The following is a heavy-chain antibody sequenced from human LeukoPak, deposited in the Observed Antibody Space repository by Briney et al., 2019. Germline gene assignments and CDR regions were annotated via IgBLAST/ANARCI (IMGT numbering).Heavy chain of an antibody. CDR3: ARGGAKGVVPAALYYFDY. V-gene: IGHV3-66*02. Sequence: GGSLRLSCAASGFAVSSNYMSWVRQAPGKGLEWVSVIYSGGSTYYADSVKGRFTISRDNSKNTLYLQMNSLRAEDTAVYYCARGGAKGVVPAALYYFDYWGQGTLVTVSS. CDR2: IYSGGST. CDR1: GFAVSSNY. J-gene: IGHJ4*02. D-gene: IGHD2-2*01.